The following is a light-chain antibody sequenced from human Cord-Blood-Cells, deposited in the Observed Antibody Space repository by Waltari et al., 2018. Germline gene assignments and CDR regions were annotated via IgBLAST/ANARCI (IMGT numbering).Light chain of an antibody. CDR3: MQGTHWPWT. CDR1: QSLVYSDGNTY. Sequence: DVVMTQSPLSLPVTLGQPASISCRSSQSLVYSDGNTYLNWFQQRPGQSQRRLIYKVSNRDSGVPDRFSGSGSGIDFTLKISRVEAEDVGVYYCMQGTHWPWTFGQGTKVEIK. CDR2: KVS. J-gene: IGKJ1*01. V-gene: IGKV2-30*01.